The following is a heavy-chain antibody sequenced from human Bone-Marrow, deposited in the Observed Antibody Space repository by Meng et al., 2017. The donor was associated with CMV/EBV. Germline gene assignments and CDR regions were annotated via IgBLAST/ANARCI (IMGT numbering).Heavy chain of an antibody. J-gene: IGHJ6*02. CDR3: AKSSLTGYYYYGMDV. CDR2: ISYDGSNQ. CDR1: GLSFSSYA. D-gene: IGHD4-11*01. V-gene: IGHV3-30-3*02. Sequence: GESLKISCAASGLSFSSYAMYWVRQAPGKGPEWVAVISYDGSNQYYADSVKGRFTISRDNAKNSLYLQMNSLRAEDTALYYCAKSSLTGYYYYGMDVWGQGTTVTVSS.